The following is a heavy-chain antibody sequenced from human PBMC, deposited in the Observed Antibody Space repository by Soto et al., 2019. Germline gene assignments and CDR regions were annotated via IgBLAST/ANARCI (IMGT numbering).Heavy chain of an antibody. CDR1: CGSISSYY. D-gene: IGHD3-10*01. CDR3: ARHSDYYYMDV. Sequence: PSETLSLTCTVSCGSISSYYWSWIRQPPGKGLEWIGYIYYSGSTNYNPSLKSRVTISVDTSKNQFSLKLSSVTAADTAVYYCARHSDYYYMDVWGKGTTVTVSS. V-gene: IGHV4-59*08. J-gene: IGHJ6*03. CDR2: IYYSGST.